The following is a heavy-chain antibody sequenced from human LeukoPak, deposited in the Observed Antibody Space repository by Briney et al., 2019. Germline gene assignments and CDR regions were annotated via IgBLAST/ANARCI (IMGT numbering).Heavy chain of an antibody. CDR1: GYTLTNYG. Sequence: ASVKVSCKASGYTLTNYGISWVRQAPGQGLEWMGWVSTYNGRTNYGQRFQGRVTMTTDTSTNTAYMELRNLRSDDTAVYYCARDDRRDAFDIWGQGTMVTVSS. CDR3: ARDDRRDAFDI. J-gene: IGHJ3*02. CDR2: VSTYNGRT. V-gene: IGHV1-18*01.